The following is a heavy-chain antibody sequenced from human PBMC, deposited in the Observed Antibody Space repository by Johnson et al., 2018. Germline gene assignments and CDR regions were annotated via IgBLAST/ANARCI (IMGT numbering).Heavy chain of an antibody. Sequence: VQLVESGAEVKKPGSSVKLSCKASGGTFSRYAISWVRQDPGQGLEWMGGIIPIFGTANYAQKFQGRVTIIADESTSTAYMEVSSLRSEDTAVYYCAREPSYYDSSGYCPEYFQHWGQGTLVTVSS. D-gene: IGHD3-22*01. CDR2: IIPIFGTA. CDR3: AREPSYYDSSGYCPEYFQH. CDR1: GGTFSRYA. V-gene: IGHV1-69*01. J-gene: IGHJ1*01.